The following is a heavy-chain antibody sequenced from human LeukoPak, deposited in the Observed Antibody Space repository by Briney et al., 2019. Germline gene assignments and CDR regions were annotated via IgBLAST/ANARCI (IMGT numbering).Heavy chain of an antibody. D-gene: IGHD4-23*01. Sequence: GGSLRLSCAASGFIFSSYAMHWVRQTPGKGLEWVAVIAHDASIKLYADSVKGRFTISRDNSKNTLYVQMNSLRVEDTALYYCARVRSVGGNPHAFNIWGQGTMVTVSS. CDR3: ARVRSVGGNPHAFNI. CDR2: IAHDASIK. J-gene: IGHJ3*02. CDR1: GFIFSSYA. V-gene: IGHV3-30-3*01.